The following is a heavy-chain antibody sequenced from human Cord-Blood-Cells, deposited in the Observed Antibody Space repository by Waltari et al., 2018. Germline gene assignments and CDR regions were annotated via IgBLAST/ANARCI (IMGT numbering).Heavy chain of an antibody. CDR3: AREVELGFDP. CDR2: IYTSGST. Sequence: QVQLQESGPGLVKPSQTLSLPCPVSGGSISSGSHSWRWLRQPAGKGLEWIGYIYTSGSTNYNPSLKSRVTISVDTSKNQFSLKLSSVTAADTAVYYCAREVELGFDPWGQGTLVTVSS. J-gene: IGHJ5*02. D-gene: IGHD1-7*01. V-gene: IGHV4-61*09. CDR1: GGSISSGSHS.